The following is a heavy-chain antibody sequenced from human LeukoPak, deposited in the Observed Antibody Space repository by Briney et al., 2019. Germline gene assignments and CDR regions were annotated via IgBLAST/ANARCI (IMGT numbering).Heavy chain of an antibody. CDR2: ISSSSSTI. Sequence: PGGSLRLSCAASGFTFSSYEMNWVRQAPGKGLEWVSYISSSSSTIYYADSVKGRFTISRDNAKNSLYLQMNSLRAEDTAVYYCATTTPIDYWGQGTLVTVSS. V-gene: IGHV3-48*01. D-gene: IGHD4-17*01. CDR3: ATTTPIDY. CDR1: GFTFSSYE. J-gene: IGHJ4*02.